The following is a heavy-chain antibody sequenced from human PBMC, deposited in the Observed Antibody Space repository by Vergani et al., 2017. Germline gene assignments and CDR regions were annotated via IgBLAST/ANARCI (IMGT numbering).Heavy chain of an antibody. J-gene: IGHJ4*02. CDR3: ARESKRARPTGTSARLMDY. V-gene: IGHV4-31*03. CDR2: IYYSGST. Sequence: QVQLQESGPGLVKPSQTLSLTCTVSGCSISSGGYYWSWIRQHPGKGLEWIGYIYYSGSTYYNPSLKSRVTISVDTSKNQFSLKLSSVTAADTAVYYCARESKRARPTGTSARLMDYWGQGTLVTVSS. D-gene: IGHD6-6*01. CDR1: GCSISSGGYY.